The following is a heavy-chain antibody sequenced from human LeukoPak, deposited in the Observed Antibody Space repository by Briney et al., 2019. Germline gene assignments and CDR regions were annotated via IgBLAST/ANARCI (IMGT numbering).Heavy chain of an antibody. V-gene: IGHV5-51*01. D-gene: IGHD2-2*01. CDR3: ARHSLGYCSSTSCEGDAFDI. J-gene: IGHJ3*02. CDR1: GYSFTSYW. Sequence: KPGESLKISCKGSGYSFTSYWIGWVRQMPGKGLEWMGIIYPGDSDTRYSPSFQGQVTISADKSISTAYLQWSSLKASDTAMYYCARHSLGYCSSTSCEGDAFDIWGQGTMVTVSS. CDR2: IYPGDSDT.